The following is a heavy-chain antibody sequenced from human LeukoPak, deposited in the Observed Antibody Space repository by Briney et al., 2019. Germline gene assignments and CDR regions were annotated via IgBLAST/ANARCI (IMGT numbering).Heavy chain of an antibody. J-gene: IGHJ4*02. V-gene: IGHV1-2*02. CDR3: ARLGYYYDSSGDDY. CDR1: GYTFTGYY. CDR2: INPNSGGT. Sequence: GASVKVSCKASGYTFTGYYMHWVRQAPGQGLEWMGWINPNSGGTNYAQKFQGRVTMTRDTSISTAYMELSRLRSDDTAVYYCARLGYYYDSSGDDYWGQGTLVTVSS. D-gene: IGHD3-22*01.